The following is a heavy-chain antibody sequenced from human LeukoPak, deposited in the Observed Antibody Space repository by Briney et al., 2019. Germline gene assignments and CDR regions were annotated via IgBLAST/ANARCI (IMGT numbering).Heavy chain of an antibody. CDR3: AKDGGFKSSYYYMDV. V-gene: IGHV3-53*01. D-gene: IGHD3-16*01. CDR2: IYSGGST. J-gene: IGHJ6*03. Sequence: PGGSLRLSCAASGFTVSSNYMSWVRQAPGKGLEWVSVIYSGGSTYYADSVKGRFTISRDNSKNTLYLQMNSLRAEDTAVYYCAKDGGFKSSYYYMDVWGKGTTVTVSS. CDR1: GFTVSSNY.